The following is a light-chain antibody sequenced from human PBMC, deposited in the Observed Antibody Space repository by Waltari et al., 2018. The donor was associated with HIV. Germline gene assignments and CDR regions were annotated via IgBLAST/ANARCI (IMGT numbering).Light chain of an antibody. Sequence: QSALTQPASVSASPGQSFTIPCPGTSRHICSHSFVSWYQNHPDKAPKPLIYDVDNRPSGVSRRFSGSKSGDTASLTISSIQADDEADYYCSSYTTTNTVVFGGGTKFTVL. CDR2: DVD. V-gene: IGLV2-14*03. CDR3: SSYTTTNTVV. J-gene: IGLJ2*01. CDR1: SRHICSHSF.